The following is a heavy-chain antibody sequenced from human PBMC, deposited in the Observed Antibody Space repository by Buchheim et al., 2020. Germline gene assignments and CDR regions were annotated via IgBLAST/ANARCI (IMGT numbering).Heavy chain of an antibody. D-gene: IGHD5-18*01. CDR2: ISYDGSNK. V-gene: IGHV3-30*18. Sequence: QVQLVESGGGVVQPGRSLRLSCAASGFTFSSYGMHWVRQAPGKGLEWVAVISYDGSNKYYADSVKGRFTISRDNSKNTLSLQMNSLRAEDTAVYYCAKGGWGRGYSYGENDYWGQGTL. CDR1: GFTFSSYG. CDR3: AKGGWGRGYSYGENDY. J-gene: IGHJ4*02.